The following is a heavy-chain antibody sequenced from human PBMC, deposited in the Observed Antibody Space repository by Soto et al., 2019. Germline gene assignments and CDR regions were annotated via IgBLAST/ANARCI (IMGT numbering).Heavy chain of an antibody. V-gene: IGHV3-48*03. CDR2: ISSSGSTI. CDR1: GFTFSSYE. CDR3: ARDGAVPAADDAFDI. D-gene: IGHD2-2*01. J-gene: IGHJ3*02. Sequence: GGSLRLSCAASGFTFSSYEMNWVRQAPGKGLEWVSYISSSGSTIYYADSVKGRFTISRDNAKNSLYLQMNSLRAEDTAVYYCARDGAVPAADDAFDIWGQGTMVTVSS.